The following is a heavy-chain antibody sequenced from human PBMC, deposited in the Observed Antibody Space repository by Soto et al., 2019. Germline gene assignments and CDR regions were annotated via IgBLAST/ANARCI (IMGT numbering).Heavy chain of an antibody. J-gene: IGHJ4*02. CDR3: ARGNYYASNFDY. V-gene: IGHV4-30-2*01. D-gene: IGHD1-26*01. Sequence: LSLTCAVSGGSISSGGYSWSWIRQPPGKGLEWIGYIYHSGSTYYNPSLKSRVTISVDRSKNQFSLKLSSVTAADTAVYYCARGNYYASNFDYWGQGTLVTVSS. CDR1: GGSISSGGYS. CDR2: IYHSGST.